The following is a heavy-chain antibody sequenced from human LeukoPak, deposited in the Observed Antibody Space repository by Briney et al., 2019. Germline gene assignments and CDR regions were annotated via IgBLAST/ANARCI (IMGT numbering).Heavy chain of an antibody. CDR2: IRYDGTAQ. J-gene: IGHJ3*02. D-gene: IGHD1-7*01. Sequence: GGSLRLSCAASGFTFSNYGMEWVRQAPGKGLEWVTFIRYDGTAQYYADSVKGRFTISRDNFKNTLYLQVNSVRAEDTAVYYCARGNSNGFDIWGQGTMVTVSS. V-gene: IGHV3-30*02. CDR1: GFTFSNYG. CDR3: ARGNSNGFDI.